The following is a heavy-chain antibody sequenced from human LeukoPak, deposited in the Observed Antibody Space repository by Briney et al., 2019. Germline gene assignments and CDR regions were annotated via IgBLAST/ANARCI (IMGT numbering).Heavy chain of an antibody. D-gene: IGHD2-2*01. Sequence: PSETLPLTCTVSGGSISSSSYYWGWIRQPPGKGLEWIGSIYYSGSTYYNPSLKSRVTISVDTSKNQFSLKLSSVTAADTAVYYCARSSPVPAAMFFVGGEVGWFDPWGQGTLVTVSS. CDR3: ARSSPVPAAMFFVGGEVGWFDP. CDR1: GGSISSSSYY. CDR2: IYYSGST. J-gene: IGHJ5*02. V-gene: IGHV4-39*01.